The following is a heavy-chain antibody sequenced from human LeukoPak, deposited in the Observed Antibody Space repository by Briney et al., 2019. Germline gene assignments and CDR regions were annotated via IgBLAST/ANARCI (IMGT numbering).Heavy chain of an antibody. CDR3: ARGIAVARYFDY. D-gene: IGHD6-19*01. Sequence: PGGSLRLSCAASGFTFSSYSMNWVRQAPGKGLEWVSSISSSSSYIYYADSVKGRFTISRDNAKNSLYPQMNSLRAEDTAVYYCARGIAVARYFDYWGQGTLVTVSS. CDR2: ISSSSSYI. J-gene: IGHJ4*02. V-gene: IGHV3-21*01. CDR1: GFTFSSYS.